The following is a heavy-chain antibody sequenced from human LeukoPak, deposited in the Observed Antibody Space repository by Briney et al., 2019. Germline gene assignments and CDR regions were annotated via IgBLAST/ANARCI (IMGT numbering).Heavy chain of an antibody. CDR3: AREGQVVPAAAYYYYGMDV. CDR1: GGTFSSYA. Sequence: SVKVSCKASGGTFSSYAISWVRQAPGQGLEWMGGIIPIFGTANYAQKFQGRVTITADESTSTAYMELSSLRSEDTAVYYCAREGQVVPAAAYYYYGMDVWGQGTRSPSP. D-gene: IGHD2-2*01. CDR2: IIPIFGTA. V-gene: IGHV1-69*13. J-gene: IGHJ6*02.